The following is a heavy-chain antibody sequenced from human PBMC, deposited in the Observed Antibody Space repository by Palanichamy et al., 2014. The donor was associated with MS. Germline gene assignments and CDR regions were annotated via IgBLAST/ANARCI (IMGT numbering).Heavy chain of an antibody. CDR3: GRGNRGLDY. CDR2: IYHSGNI. V-gene: IGHV4-30-4*08. J-gene: IGHJ4*01. CDR1: GVSLSGGDFY. D-gene: IGHD7-27*01. Sequence: QVHLQESGPGLVKSSQTLSLTCNVSGVSLSGGDFYWAWIRQPPGKGLEWIGFIYHSGNIFYNPSLASRLTLSVDTSKNQFSLRLSSVTAADTAIYYCGRGNRGLDYWSQGTLVTVSP.